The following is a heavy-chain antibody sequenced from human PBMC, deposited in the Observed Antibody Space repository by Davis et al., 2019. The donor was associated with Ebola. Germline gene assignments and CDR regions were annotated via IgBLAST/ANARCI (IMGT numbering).Heavy chain of an antibody. V-gene: IGHV4-59*11. CDR1: GASTSSHS. CDR2: IYYSGST. CDR3: ARDPMTLGGMDV. Sequence: SQTLSPTCPLPGASTSSHSWSWIRQPPGKGLEWIGSIYYSGSTNYNPSLKSRATISVDTSQTQFSLKLNSVTAADTAVYYHARDPMTLGGMDVWGQGTTVTVSS. J-gene: IGHJ6*02. D-gene: IGHD3-22*01.